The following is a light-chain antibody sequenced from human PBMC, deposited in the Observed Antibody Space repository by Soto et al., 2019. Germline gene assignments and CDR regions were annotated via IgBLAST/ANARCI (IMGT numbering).Light chain of an antibody. CDR1: QSVSSN. CDR3: QQYNNWPLYT. Sequence: EIVMTQSPATLSVSPGERATLSCRASQSVSSNLAWYQQKPGQAPRLLIYGASTRATGIPARFSGSGSGTEFTLTISSLQSEDFAVYYCQQYNNWPLYTFGQGTX. CDR2: GAS. V-gene: IGKV3-15*01. J-gene: IGKJ2*01.